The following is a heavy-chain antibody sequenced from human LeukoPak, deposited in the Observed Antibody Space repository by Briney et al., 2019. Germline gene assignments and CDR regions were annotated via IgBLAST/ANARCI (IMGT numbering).Heavy chain of an antibody. CDR1: GFTFHDYN. Sequence: GGSLRLSCAASGFTFHDYNMHWVRQAPGKGLEWVSHITWDDGSTYYADSVKGRFTISRDNSKNSLYLQMKSRRTEDTALYYCVKDRERGGNGPIRHWGQGTLVTVSS. D-gene: IGHD4-23*01. V-gene: IGHV3-43*01. J-gene: IGHJ1*01. CDR3: VKDRERGGNGPIRH. CDR2: ITWDDGST.